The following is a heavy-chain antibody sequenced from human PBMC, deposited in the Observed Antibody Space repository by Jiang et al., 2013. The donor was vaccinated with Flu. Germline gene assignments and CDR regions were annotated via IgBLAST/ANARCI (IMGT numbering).Heavy chain of an antibody. CDR1: GGSFSGYY. J-gene: IGHJ2*01. V-gene: IGHV4-34*01. D-gene: IGHD3-3*01. CDR3: ARSHPLQTFLRYFDL. Sequence: LLKPSETLSLTCAVYGGSFSGYYWSWIRQPPGKGLEWIGEINHSGSTNYNPSLKSRVTISVDTSKNQFSLKLSSVTAADTAVYYCARSHPLQTFLRYFDLWGRGTLVTVSS. CDR2: INHSGST.